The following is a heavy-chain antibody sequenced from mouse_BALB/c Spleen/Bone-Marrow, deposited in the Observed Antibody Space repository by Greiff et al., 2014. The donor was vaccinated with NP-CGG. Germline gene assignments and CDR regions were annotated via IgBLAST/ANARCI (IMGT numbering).Heavy chain of an antibody. V-gene: IGHV14-3*02. D-gene: IGHD1-1*01. Sequence: EVKLEESGAEPVKPGASVKLSCTASGFNIKDTYMHWVKQRPEQGLEWIGRIDPANGNTKYDPKFQGKATITADTSSNTAYLQLSSQTSEDTAVYYCASYYYGSSLFAYWGQGTLVTVSA. CDR3: ASYYYGSSLFAY. J-gene: IGHJ3*01. CDR2: IDPANGNT. CDR1: GFNIKDTY.